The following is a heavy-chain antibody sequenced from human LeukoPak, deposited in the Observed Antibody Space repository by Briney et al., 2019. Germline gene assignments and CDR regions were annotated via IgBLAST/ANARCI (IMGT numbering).Heavy chain of an antibody. D-gene: IGHD3-22*01. V-gene: IGHV3-48*01. Sequence: GGSLRLSCAASGFTFSSYAMSWVRQAPGKGLGWLSYISSGSDSIYYADSVKGRFTISRDNANNSLYLQMNSLRAEDTAVYYCAKALDSSGYPCDYWGQGALVTVSS. CDR3: AKALDSSGYPCDY. J-gene: IGHJ4*02. CDR1: GFTFSSYA. CDR2: ISSGSDSI.